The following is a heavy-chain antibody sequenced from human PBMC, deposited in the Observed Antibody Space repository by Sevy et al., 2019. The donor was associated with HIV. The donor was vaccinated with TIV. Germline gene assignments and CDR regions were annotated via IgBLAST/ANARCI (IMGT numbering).Heavy chain of an antibody. J-gene: IGHJ6*02. V-gene: IGHV3-9*01. Sequence: GGSLRLSCVASGSGFRFDDYAMNWVRQAPGKGLEWVAGISWNGFSTGYGDSVKGRATISRDNAKNSVYLQMNNLRDEDTALYYCANDTVPVGYRFDYQYTYYYGMDVWGQGTTVTVSS. CDR1: GSGFRFDDYA. D-gene: IGHD5-18*01. CDR3: ANDTVPVGYRFDYQYTYYYGMDV. CDR2: ISWNGFST.